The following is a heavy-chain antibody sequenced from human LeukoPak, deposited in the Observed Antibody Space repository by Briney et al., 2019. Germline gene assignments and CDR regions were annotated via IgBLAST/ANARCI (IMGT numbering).Heavy chain of an antibody. CDR1: GYTFTSYG. CDR3: ARDLTFGVARNWFDP. D-gene: IGHD3-3*01. J-gene: IGHJ5*02. V-gene: IGHV1-18*01. CDR2: ISAYNGNT. Sequence: GASVKVSCKASGYTFTSYGISWVRQAPGQGLEWMGWISAYNGNTNYAQELQGRVTMTTDTSTSTAYMELRSLRSDDTAVYYCARDLTFGVARNWFDPWGQGTLVTVSS.